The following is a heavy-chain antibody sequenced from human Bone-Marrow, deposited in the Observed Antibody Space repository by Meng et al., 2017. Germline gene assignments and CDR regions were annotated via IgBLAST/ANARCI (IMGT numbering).Heavy chain of an antibody. J-gene: IGHJ4*02. V-gene: IGHV3-74*03. CDR2: MNPGETTI. CDR1: GFALRNNW. CDR3: VRDFGGESDF. D-gene: IGHD3-10*01. Sequence: EVQLVESGGVLVQPGGSLRLSCAASGFALRNNWMHWVRQAPGKGLVWVARMNPGETTITHAGSVMGRFTISRDIARNTLHLQMNSLRAEDSALYFCVRDFGGESDFWGQGTLVTVSS.